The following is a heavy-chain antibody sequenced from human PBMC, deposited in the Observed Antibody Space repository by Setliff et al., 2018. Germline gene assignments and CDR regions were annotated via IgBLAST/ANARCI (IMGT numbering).Heavy chain of an antibody. CDR2: INPNSGGT. D-gene: IGHD3-3*01. V-gene: IGHV1-2*04. Sequence: ASVKVSCKASGYTFTGYYMHWVRQAPGQGLEWMGWINPNSGGTNYAQKFQGWVTMTRDTSISTAYMELSRLRSDDTAVYYCARDRITIFGVVIPFDYWGQGTLVTVSS. CDR1: GYTFTGYY. J-gene: IGHJ4*02. CDR3: ARDRITIFGVVIPFDY.